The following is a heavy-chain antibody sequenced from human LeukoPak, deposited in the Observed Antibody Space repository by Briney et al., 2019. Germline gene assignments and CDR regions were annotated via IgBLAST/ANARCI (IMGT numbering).Heavy chain of an antibody. CDR1: GSIFTSYW. CDR2: IYPGDSDT. D-gene: IGHD3-22*01. Sequence: GASRQISCEGSGSIFTSYWIGWGRQLPGKGVEWMGIIYPGDSDTRYIPSFPGQVTISAAKSISTAYLQWSSLKASDTAMYYCARGDYDSSGYYQPLHYYYYMDVWGKGTTVTVSS. V-gene: IGHV5-51*01. J-gene: IGHJ6*03. CDR3: ARGDYDSSGYYQPLHYYYYMDV.